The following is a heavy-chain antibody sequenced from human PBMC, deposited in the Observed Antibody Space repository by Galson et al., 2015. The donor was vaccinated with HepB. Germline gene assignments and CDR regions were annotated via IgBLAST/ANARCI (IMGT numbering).Heavy chain of an antibody. CDR1: GFTFSSYA. D-gene: IGHD1-26*01. CDR2: ISGSGGST. CDR3: AKITSAYSGSYYQGSDY. J-gene: IGHJ4*02. V-gene: IGHV3-23*01. Sequence: SLRLSCAASGFTFSSYAMSWVRQAPGKGLEWVSAISGSGGSTYYADSVKGRFTISRDNSKNTLYLQMNSLRAEDTAVYYCAKITSAYSGSYYQGSDYWGQGTLVTVSS.